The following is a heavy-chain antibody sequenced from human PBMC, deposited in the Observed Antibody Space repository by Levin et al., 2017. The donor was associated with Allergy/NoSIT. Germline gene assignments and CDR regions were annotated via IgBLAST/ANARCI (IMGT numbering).Heavy chain of an antibody. J-gene: IGHJ4*02. D-gene: IGHD3-3*01. Sequence: LSLTCAVSGFTFNDYVMHWVRQAPGKGLEWVAIISYDGSNKYYADSVKGRFTISRDNSKNTLSLQMNSLRAEDTAVYYCARDPYYNFWSGPDPRYFDFWGQGTLVTVSS. V-gene: IGHV3-30-3*01. CDR3: ARDPYYNFWSGPDPRYFDF. CDR2: ISYDGSNK. CDR1: GFTFNDYV.